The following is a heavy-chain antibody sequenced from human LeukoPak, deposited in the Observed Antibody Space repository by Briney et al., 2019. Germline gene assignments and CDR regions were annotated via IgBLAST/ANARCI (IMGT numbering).Heavy chain of an antibody. CDR1: GYTFTGYY. V-gene: IGHV1-2*02. CDR3: ARDLPARDDAFDI. Sequence: ASVKVSCTASGYTFTGYYMHWVRQAPGQGLEWMGWINPNSGGTNYAQKFQGRVTMTRDTSISTAYMELSRLRSDDTAVYYCARDLPARDDAFDIWGQGTMVTVSS. CDR2: INPNSGGT. J-gene: IGHJ3*02.